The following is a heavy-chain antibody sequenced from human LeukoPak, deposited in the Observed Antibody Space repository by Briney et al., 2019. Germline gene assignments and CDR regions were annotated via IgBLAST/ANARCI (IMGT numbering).Heavy chain of an antibody. CDR2: TRSKAYGGTT. CDR1: GFTFGDYA. Sequence: PGRSLRLSCTASGFTFGDYAMSWVRQAPGKGLEWVGFTRSKAYGGTTEYAASVKGRFTISRDDSKSIAYLQMNSLKTEDTAVYYCTRSPQFWSGYYTDYWGQGTLVTVSS. J-gene: IGHJ4*02. D-gene: IGHD3-3*01. V-gene: IGHV3-49*04. CDR3: TRSPQFWSGYYTDY.